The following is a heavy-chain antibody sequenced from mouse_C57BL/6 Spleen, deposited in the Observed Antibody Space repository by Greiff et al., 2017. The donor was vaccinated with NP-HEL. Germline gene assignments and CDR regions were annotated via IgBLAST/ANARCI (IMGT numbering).Heavy chain of an antibody. V-gene: IGHV3-1*01. D-gene: IGHD2-12*01. CDR2: ISYSGST. Sequence: EVKLVESGPGMVKPSQSLSLTCTVTGYSITSGYDWHWIRHFPGNKLEWMGYISYSGSTNYNPSLKSRISITHDTSKNHFFLKLNSVTTEDTATYYCAREGLRLGVSYWYFDVWGTGTTVTVSS. CDR3: AREGLRLGVSYWYFDV. CDR1: GYSITSGYD. J-gene: IGHJ1*03.